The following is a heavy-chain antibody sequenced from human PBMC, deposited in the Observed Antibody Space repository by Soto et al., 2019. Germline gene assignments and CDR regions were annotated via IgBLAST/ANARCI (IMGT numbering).Heavy chain of an antibody. D-gene: IGHD3-3*01. J-gene: IGHJ5*02. CDR2: ISAYNGNT. CDR3: ARVDYDFWSGYSNWFDP. CDR1: GYTFTSYG. Sequence: ASVKVSCKASGYTFTSYGISWVRQAPGQGLEWMGWISAYNGNTNYAQKLQGRVTMTTDTSTSTAYMELRSLRSDDTAVYYCARVDYDFWSGYSNWFDPWGQGTLVTVSS. V-gene: IGHV1-18*01.